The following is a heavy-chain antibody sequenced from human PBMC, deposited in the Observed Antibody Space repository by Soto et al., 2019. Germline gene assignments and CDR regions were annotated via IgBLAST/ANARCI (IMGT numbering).Heavy chain of an antibody. CDR3: AGSSRGYGDYDVRFGTRFDP. CDR2: IYYSGST. D-gene: IGHD4-17*01. V-gene: IGHV4-59*01. CDR1: GGSISSYY. J-gene: IGHJ5*02. Sequence: SETLSLTCTVSGGSISSYYWSWIRQPPGKGLEWIGYIYYSGSTNYNPSLKSRVTISVDTSKNQFSLKLSSVTAADTAVYYCAGSSRGYGDYDVRFGTRFDPWGQGTLVTVSS.